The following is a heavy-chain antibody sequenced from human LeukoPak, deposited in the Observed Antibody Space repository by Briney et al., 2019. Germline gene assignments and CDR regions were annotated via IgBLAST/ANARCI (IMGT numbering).Heavy chain of an antibody. Sequence: ASVKVSCKASVYTFTSYDVNWVRQATGQGLEWMGWENPNSGHTGYAQKFQGRDTMTTNTSISTAYMELSSLRSEDTAVYYCARGGPGSYCSGGSCPYFDYWGQGTLVSVSS. CDR2: ENPNSGHT. V-gene: IGHV1-8*01. CDR1: VYTFTSYD. CDR3: ARGGPGSYCSGGSCPYFDY. D-gene: IGHD2-15*01. J-gene: IGHJ4*02.